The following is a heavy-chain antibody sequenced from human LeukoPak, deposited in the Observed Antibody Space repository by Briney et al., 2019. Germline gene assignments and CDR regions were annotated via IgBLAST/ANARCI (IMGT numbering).Heavy chain of an antibody. D-gene: IGHD5-18*01. CDR1: GFTFSSYW. Sequence: GGSLRLSCAASGFTFSSYWMHWVRQAPGKGLVWVSGINTDGSSTNYADSVKGRFTISRDNAKNTLYLQMNSLRAEDTAVYYCAKGDTAMVTSYFDYWGQGTLVTVSS. CDR2: INTDGSST. J-gene: IGHJ4*02. CDR3: AKGDTAMVTSYFDY. V-gene: IGHV3-74*01.